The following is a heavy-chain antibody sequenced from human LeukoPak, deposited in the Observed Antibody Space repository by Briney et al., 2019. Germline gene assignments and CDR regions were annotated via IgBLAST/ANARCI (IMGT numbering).Heavy chain of an antibody. CDR1: GGSISSYC. Sequence: PSKTLSLTCTVSGGSISSYCWSWIRQPPGKGLEWIGYIYYSGSTNYNPSLKSRVTISVDTSKNQFSLKLSSVTAADTAVYYCARVHYYDSYACDIWGQGTMVTVSS. CDR3: ARVHYYDSYACDI. D-gene: IGHD3-22*01. V-gene: IGHV4-59*01. CDR2: IYYSGST. J-gene: IGHJ3*02.